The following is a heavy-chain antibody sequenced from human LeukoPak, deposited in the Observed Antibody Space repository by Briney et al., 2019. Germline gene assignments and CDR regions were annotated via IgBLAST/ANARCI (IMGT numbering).Heavy chain of an antibody. Sequence: PSETLSLTCTVSGGSISSYYWSWIRQPPGKGLEWIGYIYTSGSTNYNPSLKSRVTISVDTSKNQFSLKLSSVTAADTAVYYCAGHMYYDILTGTLKSGGGQDYWGQGTLVTASS. D-gene: IGHD3-9*01. CDR3: AGHMYYDILTGTLKSGGGQDY. CDR2: IYTSGST. CDR1: GGSISSYY. V-gene: IGHV4-4*09. J-gene: IGHJ4*02.